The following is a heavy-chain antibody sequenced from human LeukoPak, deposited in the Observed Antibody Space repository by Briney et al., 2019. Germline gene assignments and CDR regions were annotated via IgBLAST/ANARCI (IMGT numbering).Heavy chain of an antibody. D-gene: IGHD3-22*01. V-gene: IGHV1-18*01. CDR2: ISAYNGNT. CDR3: ARDYDSSGHGSFDY. J-gene: IGHJ4*02. Sequence: GASVKVSCKASGYTFTSYGISWVRQAPGQGLEWMGWISAYNGNTNYAQKLQGRVTMTTDTSTSTAYMELRSLRSDDTAVYYCARDYDSSGHGSFDYWGQGTLVTVSS. CDR1: GYTFTSYG.